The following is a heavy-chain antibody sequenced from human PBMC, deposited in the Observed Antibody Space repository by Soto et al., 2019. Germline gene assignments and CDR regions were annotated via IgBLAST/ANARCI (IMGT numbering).Heavy chain of an antibody. CDR1: GFTCSSYA. CDR3: ARDRSMIVMVPGY. V-gene: IGHV3-30-3*01. D-gene: IGHD3-22*01. Sequence: QVQLVESGGGVGQPGRSLRLSCAASGFTCSSYAMHWVRQAPGTGLEWVSFISYDGSNKYYADSVKGRFTISRDNSKNTLYLQMNSLRPEDTAVYYCARDRSMIVMVPGYWGQGTLVTVSS. CDR2: ISYDGSNK. J-gene: IGHJ4*02.